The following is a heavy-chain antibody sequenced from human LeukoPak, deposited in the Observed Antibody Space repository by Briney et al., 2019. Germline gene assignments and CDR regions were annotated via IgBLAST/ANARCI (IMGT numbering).Heavy chain of an antibody. Sequence: SVKVSCKASGYTFTSYGISWVRQAPGQGLEWMGRIIPIFGTANYAQKFQGRVTITTDESTSTAYMELSSLRSEDTAVYYCARSPMGDYDSSGYYWGQGTLVTVSS. V-gene: IGHV1-69*05. CDR1: GYTFTSYG. CDR2: IIPIFGTA. CDR3: ARSPMGDYDSSGYY. J-gene: IGHJ4*02. D-gene: IGHD3-22*01.